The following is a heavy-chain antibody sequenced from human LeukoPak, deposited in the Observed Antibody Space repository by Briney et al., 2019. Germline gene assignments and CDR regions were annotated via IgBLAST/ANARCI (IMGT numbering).Heavy chain of an antibody. CDR2: ISYDGSNK. V-gene: IGHV3-30*04. D-gene: IGHD5-24*01. CDR3: ARSSRDGYNLIDYMDV. J-gene: IGHJ6*03. Sequence: GRSLRLSCAASGFTFSSYAMHWVRQAPGKGLEWVAVISYDGSNKYYADSVKGRFTISRDNSKNTLYLQMNSLRAEDTAVYYCARSSRDGYNLIDYMDVWGKGTTVTVSS. CDR1: GFTFSSYA.